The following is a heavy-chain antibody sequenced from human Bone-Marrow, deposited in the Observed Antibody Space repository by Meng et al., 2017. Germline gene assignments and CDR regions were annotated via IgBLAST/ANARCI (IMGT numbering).Heavy chain of an antibody. CDR1: GFTFSSSA. D-gene: IGHD6-13*01. CDR3: LSNPGQYSSSWYADSYYYGMDV. J-gene: IGHJ6*01. CDR2: ISGSGGST. V-gene: IGHV3-23*01. Sequence: GESLKISCAASGFTFSSSAMSWVRQAPGKGLEWVAAISGSGGSTYYADSVKGRFTISRDNSKNTLYLQMNSLRAEDTAVYYCLSNPGQYSSSWYADSYYYGMDVWGQGTTVTVSS.